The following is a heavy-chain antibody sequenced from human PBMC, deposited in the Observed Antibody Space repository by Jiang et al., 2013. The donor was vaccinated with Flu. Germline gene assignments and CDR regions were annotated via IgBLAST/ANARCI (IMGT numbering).Heavy chain of an antibody. CDR3: AKKYYDFWGAAFDY. Sequence: AASGFTFSSYAMSWVRQAPGKGLEWVSAISGSGGSTYYADSVKGRFTISRDNSKNTLYLQMNSLRAEDTAVYYCAKKYYDFWGAAFDYWGQGTLVTVSS. CDR1: GFTFSSYA. V-gene: IGHV3-23*01. CDR2: ISGSGGST. D-gene: IGHD3-3*01. J-gene: IGHJ4*02.